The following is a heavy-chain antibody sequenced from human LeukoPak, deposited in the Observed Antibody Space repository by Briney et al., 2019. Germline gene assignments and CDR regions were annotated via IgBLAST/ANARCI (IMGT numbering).Heavy chain of an antibody. CDR2: IDSDGINT. V-gene: IGHV3-74*01. CDR3: VRDSWGSGSDFYYGMDV. CDR1: GFTFGNCW. Sequence: GGSLRLSCGASGFTFGNCWMHWVRQVPGKGPVWVARIDSDGINTRYADSVKGRFTISRDNANNTLFLQMNSLRAEDSAVYYCVRDSWGSGSDFYYGMDVWGQGTTVTVSS. J-gene: IGHJ6*02. D-gene: IGHD3-10*01.